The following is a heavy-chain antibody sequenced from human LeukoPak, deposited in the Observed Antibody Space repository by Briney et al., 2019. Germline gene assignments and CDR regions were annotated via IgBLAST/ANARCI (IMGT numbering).Heavy chain of an antibody. V-gene: IGHV3-23*01. Sequence: GGSLRLSCAASGFTFSSYAMSWVRQAPGKGLEWVSAISGSGGSTYYADSVKGRFTISRDNSRNTLYLQMNSLRAEDTAIYYCAKDFRTVTKCPSDYWGQGTLVTVSS. CDR1: GFTFSSYA. D-gene: IGHD4-11*01. CDR3: AKDFRTVTKCPSDY. CDR2: ISGSGGST. J-gene: IGHJ4*02.